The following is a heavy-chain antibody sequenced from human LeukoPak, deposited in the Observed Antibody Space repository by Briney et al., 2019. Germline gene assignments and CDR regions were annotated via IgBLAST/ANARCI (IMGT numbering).Heavy chain of an antibody. CDR3: ARALVDYGDFDFDL. Sequence: SQTLSLACTVSGGSISSGDYYWSWIRQPPGKGLEWIGYIYYSGSTYYNPSLKGRVTISVDTFKNQFSLKLSSVTAADTAVYYCARALVDYGDFDFDLWGRGTLVTVSS. D-gene: IGHD4-17*01. CDR2: IYYSGST. CDR1: GGSISSGDYY. J-gene: IGHJ2*01. V-gene: IGHV4-30-4*01.